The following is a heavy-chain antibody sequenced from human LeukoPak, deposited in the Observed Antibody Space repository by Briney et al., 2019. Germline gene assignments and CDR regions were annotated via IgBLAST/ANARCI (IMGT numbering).Heavy chain of an antibody. Sequence: SVKVSCKASGGTFSSYAISWVRQAPGQGLEWMGRIIPIFGTANYAQKFQGRVTITTDESTSTAYMELSSLRSEDTAVYYCARSETTATPVDYWGQGTPVTVSS. CDR3: ARSETTATPVDY. CDR1: GGTFSSYA. J-gene: IGHJ4*02. CDR2: IIPIFGTA. V-gene: IGHV1-69*05. D-gene: IGHD4-17*01.